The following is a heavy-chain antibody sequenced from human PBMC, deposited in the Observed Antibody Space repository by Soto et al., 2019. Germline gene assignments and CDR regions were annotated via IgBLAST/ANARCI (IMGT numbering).Heavy chain of an antibody. CDR3: ARDWGAPGRGSALGYYYHFGMDV. D-gene: IGHD3-16*01. CDR1: GFTFSTYW. Sequence: EVQLVESGGGLVQPGGSLRLSCAASGFTFSTYWMNWVRQAPGKGLEWVANIKEDGSEAYYVDSVNGRFTISRDNAKNSLYLDMNSLRGEDTAVYYCARDWGAPGRGSALGYYYHFGMDVWGQGTTVTVPS. J-gene: IGHJ6*02. CDR2: IKEDGSEA. V-gene: IGHV3-7*05.